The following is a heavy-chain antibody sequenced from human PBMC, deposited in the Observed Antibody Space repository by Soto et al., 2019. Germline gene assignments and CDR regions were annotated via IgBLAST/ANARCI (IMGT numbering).Heavy chain of an antibody. CDR3: APLPPRIELAVLPIPT. CDR2: IYHSGST. D-gene: IGHD2-2*02. Sequence: QVQLQESGPGLVKPSGTLSLTCAVSGGSISSTNWWSWVRQSPGKGLEWIGEIYHSGSTNYNPSLRGRVTISVDKSNTPFSLKIRSVTAADTAMYYCAPLPPRIELAVLPIPTWGQGTLVTVTS. CDR1: GGSISSTNW. J-gene: IGHJ4*02. V-gene: IGHV4-4*02.